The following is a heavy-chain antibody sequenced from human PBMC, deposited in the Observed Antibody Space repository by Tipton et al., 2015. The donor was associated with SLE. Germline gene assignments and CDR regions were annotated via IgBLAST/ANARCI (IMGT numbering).Heavy chain of an antibody. D-gene: IGHD1-26*01. J-gene: IGHJ4*02. CDR3: ARGGGSYYDY. CDR1: GGSISSSGYY. Sequence: TLSLTCSVSGGSISSSGYYWSWIRQPAGKGLEWIGRVYSSGSTIYNPSIKSRITLSLDTSKNQFSLRVNSVTAADTAVYYCARGGGSYYDYWGQGTLVTVSS. CDR2: VYSSGST. V-gene: IGHV4-61*02.